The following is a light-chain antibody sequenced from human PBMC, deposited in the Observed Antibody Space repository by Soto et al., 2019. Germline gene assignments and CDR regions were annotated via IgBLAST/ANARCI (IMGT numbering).Light chain of an antibody. CDR3: QQRSNWPIT. Sequence: EIVVTQSPGTLSLSPGGRATLSCRASQSISDTLAWYQQKPGQAPRLLIHGASNRATGIPARFSGSGSGTDFTLTISSLEPEDFAVYYCQQRSNWPITFGQGTRLEIK. V-gene: IGKV3-11*01. J-gene: IGKJ5*01. CDR2: GAS. CDR1: QSISDT.